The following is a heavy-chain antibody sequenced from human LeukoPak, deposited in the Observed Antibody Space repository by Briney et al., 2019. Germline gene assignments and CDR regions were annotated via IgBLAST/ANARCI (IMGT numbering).Heavy chain of an antibody. J-gene: IGHJ3*02. D-gene: IGHD1-14*01. CDR2: ISSNGGST. CDR3: ARRYLDAFDI. Sequence: GGSLRLSCAASGFTFSSYAMDWVRQAPGKGLEYVSAISSNGGSTYYANSVKGRFTISRDNSKNTLYLQMGSLRAEDMAVYYCARRYLDAFDIWGQGTMVTVSS. V-gene: IGHV3-64*01. CDR1: GFTFSSYA.